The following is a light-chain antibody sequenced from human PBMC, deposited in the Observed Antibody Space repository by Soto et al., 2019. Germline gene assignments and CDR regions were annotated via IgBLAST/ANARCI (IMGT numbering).Light chain of an antibody. CDR3: QQYNSYWT. CDR2: KAS. CDR1: HSISSW. J-gene: IGKJ1*01. V-gene: IGKV1-5*03. Sequence: DIQMTQSPSTLSASVGDRVTITCRASHSISSWLAWYQQKPGTAPKLLIYKASSLESGVPSRFSGSGSGTEFTLTISSLQPDDFASYYRQQYNSYWTFAQGTKVDI.